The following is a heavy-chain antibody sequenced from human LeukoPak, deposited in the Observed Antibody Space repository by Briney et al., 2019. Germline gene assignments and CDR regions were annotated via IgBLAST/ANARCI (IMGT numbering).Heavy chain of an antibody. CDR3: ARDLDSSGYYGDDSLVD. D-gene: IGHD3-22*01. J-gene: IGHJ4*02. CDR1: GYTFTSYG. Sequence: ASVNVSCKASGYTFTSYGISWVRQAPGQGLEWMGRIIPILGIANYAQKFQGRVTITADKSTSTAYMELSSLRSEDTAVYYCARDLDSSGYYGDDSLVDWGQGTLVTVSS. CDR2: IIPILGIA. V-gene: IGHV1-69*04.